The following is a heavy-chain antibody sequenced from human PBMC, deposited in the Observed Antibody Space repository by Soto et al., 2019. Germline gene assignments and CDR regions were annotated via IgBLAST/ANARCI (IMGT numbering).Heavy chain of an antibody. CDR2: ISDSGTTT. D-gene: IGHD6-19*01. CDR3: AKVDALGSSTGWYDDYYGMDV. V-gene: IGHV3-23*01. CDR1: GFTFNSYA. Sequence: EVQVLESGGGLVQPGGSLRLSCAASGFTFNSYAMSWVRQAPGKGLEWVSTISDSGTTTYYADSVKGRFTISRDNSKHAPNLQMNSLRAEDTAVDYCAKVDALGSSTGWYDDYYGMDVWGQGTTVSVSS. J-gene: IGHJ6*02.